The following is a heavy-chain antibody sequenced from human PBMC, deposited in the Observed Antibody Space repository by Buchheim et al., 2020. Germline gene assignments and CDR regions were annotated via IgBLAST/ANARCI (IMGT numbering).Heavy chain of an antibody. CDR2: ISSSSSYI. D-gene: IGHD3-16*01. CDR3: ASLLSYMLTPGGNDYYYYGMDV. Sequence: EVQLVESGGGLVKPGGSLRLSCAASGFTFSSYSMNWVRQAPGKGLEWVSSISSSSSYIYYADSVKGRFTISRDNAKNPLYLQMNGLRAEDTAVYYCASLLSYMLTPGGNDYYYYGMDVWGQGTT. V-gene: IGHV3-21*01. J-gene: IGHJ6*02. CDR1: GFTFSSYS.